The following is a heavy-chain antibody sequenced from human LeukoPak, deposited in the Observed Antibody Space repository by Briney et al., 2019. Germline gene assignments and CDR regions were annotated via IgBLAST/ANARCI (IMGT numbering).Heavy chain of an antibody. CDR1: GFIFSSYW. Sequence: PGGSLRLSCAASGFIFSSYWMTWVRQAPGKAPEWVANIRLDGREKYYVGSVKGRFIISRDNAKNSLYLQMNSLRLEDTAIYYCAWGMDVWGQGTTVTVSS. CDR3: AWGMDV. J-gene: IGHJ6*02. V-gene: IGHV3-7*04. CDR2: IRLDGREK.